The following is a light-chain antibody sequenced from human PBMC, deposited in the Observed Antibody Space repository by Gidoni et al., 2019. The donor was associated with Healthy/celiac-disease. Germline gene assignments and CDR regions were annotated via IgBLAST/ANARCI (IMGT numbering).Light chain of an antibody. CDR1: QSVSSN. V-gene: IGKV3-15*01. CDR2: GAS. J-gene: IGKJ1*01. CDR3: QQYNNWPWT. Sequence: EIVMTQPPATLSVSPGERATPSCRASQSVSSNLAWYQQKPGQAPRRLIYGASTRATGIPARFSGSGSGTEFTLTISSLQSEDFAVYYCQQYNNWPWTFGQGTKVEIK.